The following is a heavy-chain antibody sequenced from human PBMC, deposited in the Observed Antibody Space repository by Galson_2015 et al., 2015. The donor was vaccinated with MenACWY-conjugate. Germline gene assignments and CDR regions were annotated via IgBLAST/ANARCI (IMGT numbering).Heavy chain of an antibody. CDR1: GYRFTSYW. CDR2: IDPSDSYT. V-gene: IGHV5-10-1*04. CDR3: GRHWGGAPLLEWHDDAFDL. J-gene: IGHJ3*01. D-gene: IGHD3-3*01. Sequence: QSGAEVKKPGESLRISCKGSGYRFTSYWITWVRQMPGKGLECVGRIDPSDSYTNYSPSFQGQVTISVDKSVSTAYLQWSSLKASDTAMYYCGRHWGGAPLLEWHDDAFDLWGQGTFVTVSS.